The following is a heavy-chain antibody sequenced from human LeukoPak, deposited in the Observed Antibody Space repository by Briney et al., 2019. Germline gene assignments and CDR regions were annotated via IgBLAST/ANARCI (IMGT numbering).Heavy chain of an antibody. CDR1: GGSISSYY. D-gene: IGHD3-10*01. Sequence: PSETLSLTCTVSGGSISSYYWSWIRQPAGKGLEWIGRIYTSGSTNYNPSLKSRVTISVDTSKNQFSLKLSSVTAADTAVYYCARGRGSTMVRGVTPLDYWGQGTLVTVSS. V-gene: IGHV4-4*07. CDR3: ARGRGSTMVRGVTPLDY. CDR2: IYTSGST. J-gene: IGHJ4*02.